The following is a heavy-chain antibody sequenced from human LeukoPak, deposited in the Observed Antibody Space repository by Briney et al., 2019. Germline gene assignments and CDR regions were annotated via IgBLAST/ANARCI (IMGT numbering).Heavy chain of an antibody. CDR1: GGSISSSSYY. J-gene: IGHJ4*02. D-gene: IGHD6-13*01. CDR3: ARGGMSYYFDY. Sequence: SETLSLTCTVSGGSISSSSYYWGWIRQPPGKGLEWIGSIYYSGSTYSNPSLQSRVTISVDTSKNQFSLKLSSVTAADTAVYYCARGGMSYYFDYWGQGTLVTVSS. V-gene: IGHV4-39*01. CDR2: IYYSGST.